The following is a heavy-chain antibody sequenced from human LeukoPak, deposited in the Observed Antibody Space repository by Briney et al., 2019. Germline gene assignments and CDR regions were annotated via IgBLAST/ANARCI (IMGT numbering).Heavy chain of an antibody. V-gene: IGHV4-34*01. J-gene: IGHJ5*02. D-gene: IGHD4-17*01. Sequence: SETLSLTCAVYGGSFSGYYRSWIRQPPGKGLEWIGEINHSGSTNYNPSLKSRVTISVDTSKNQFSLKLSSVTAADTAVYYCARGPSDYGDYSGWFDPWGQGTLVTVSS. CDR1: GGSFSGYY. CDR2: INHSGST. CDR3: ARGPSDYGDYSGWFDP.